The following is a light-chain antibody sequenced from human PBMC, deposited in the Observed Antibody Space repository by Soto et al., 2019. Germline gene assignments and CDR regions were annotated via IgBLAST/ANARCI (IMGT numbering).Light chain of an antibody. J-gene: IGKJ4*01. CDR2: DTS. CDR3: QQRYNWLT. Sequence: EIVLTQSPATLSLSPGERATLSCRTSQSVTKYLAWYQQKPGQAPRLLIYDTSNRATGIPARFSGSGSGTDFTLTISRLQSDDSGIYYCQQRYNWLTFGGGTK. CDR1: QSVTKY. V-gene: IGKV3-11*01.